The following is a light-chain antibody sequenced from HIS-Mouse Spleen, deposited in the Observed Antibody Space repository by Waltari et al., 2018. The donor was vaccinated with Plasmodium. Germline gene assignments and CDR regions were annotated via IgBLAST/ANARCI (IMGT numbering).Light chain of an antibody. Sequence: QSALTQPASVSGSPGQSITISCTGTSSDVGSYNLVSWYQQHPGKAPKIMIYEGSKRPSWVSNLFAGSKSGNTASLTISGLQAEDEADYYCCSYAGSSTYVFGTGTKVTVL. CDR1: SSDVGSYNL. CDR3: CSYAGSSTYV. CDR2: EGS. J-gene: IGLJ1*01. V-gene: IGLV2-23*01.